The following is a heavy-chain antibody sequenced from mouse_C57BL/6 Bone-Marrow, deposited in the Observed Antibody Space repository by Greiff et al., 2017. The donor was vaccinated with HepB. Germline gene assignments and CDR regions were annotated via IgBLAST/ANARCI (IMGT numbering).Heavy chain of an antibody. CDR2: INSDGGST. Sequence: EVMLVDSGGGLVQPGESLKLSCESNEYEFPSHDMSWVRKTPEKRLELVAAINSDGGSTYYPDTMERRFIISRDNTKKTQYLQMSSLRSEDTALYYCAEPPDYYGSSSWFAYWGQGTLVTVSA. D-gene: IGHD1-1*01. CDR3: AEPPDYYGSSSWFAY. J-gene: IGHJ3*01. V-gene: IGHV5-2*01. CDR1: EYEFPSHD.